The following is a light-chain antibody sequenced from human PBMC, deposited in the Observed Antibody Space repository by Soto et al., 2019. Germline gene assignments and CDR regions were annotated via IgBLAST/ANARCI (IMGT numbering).Light chain of an antibody. CDR3: QQYDNLPPFT. CDR2: DAS. V-gene: IGKV1-33*01. Sequence: DIQMTQSPSSLSASVGDRVTITGQASQDISNYLNWYQQKPGKAPKLLIYDASNLETGVLSRFSGSGSGTDFTFTISSLQPEDIATYYCQQYDNLPPFTFGPGTKVDIK. J-gene: IGKJ3*01. CDR1: QDISNY.